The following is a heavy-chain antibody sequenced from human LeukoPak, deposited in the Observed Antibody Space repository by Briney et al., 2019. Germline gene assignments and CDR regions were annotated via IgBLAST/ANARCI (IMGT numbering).Heavy chain of an antibody. V-gene: IGHV3-23*01. Sequence: GGSLRLSCAASGFTFSSYAMSWVRQAPGQGLEWVSVISGSGGSTYYAGSVKGRFTISRDKSKNTLYLQTNSLRAEDTAVYYCAKEIGIVGAYFDYWGQGTLVTVSS. D-gene: IGHD1-26*01. J-gene: IGHJ4*02. CDR1: GFTFSSYA. CDR3: AKEIGIVGAYFDY. CDR2: ISGSGGST.